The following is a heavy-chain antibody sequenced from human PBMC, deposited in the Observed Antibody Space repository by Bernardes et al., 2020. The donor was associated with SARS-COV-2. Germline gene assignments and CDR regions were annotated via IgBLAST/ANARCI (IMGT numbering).Heavy chain of an antibody. CDR1: GFTFSSYA. D-gene: IGHD3-10*01. CDR3: AKVGTLLLWFGEIYDHFDY. Sequence: GGSLRLSCAASGFTFSSYAMSWVRPAPGKGLAWVSAISGSGGSTYYADSVKGRFTISRDNSKNTLYLQRNSLKAEDTAVYYCAKVGTLLLWFGEIYDHFDYWGQGTLVTVSS. V-gene: IGHV3-23*01. J-gene: IGHJ4*02. CDR2: ISGSGGST.